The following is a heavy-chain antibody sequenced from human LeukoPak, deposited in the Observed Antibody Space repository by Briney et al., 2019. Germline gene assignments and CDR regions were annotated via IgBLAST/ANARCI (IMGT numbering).Heavy chain of an antibody. CDR1: GGSISSYY. Sequence: SETLSLTCTVSGGSISSYYWSWIRQPAGKGLEWIGRIYTSGSTNYNPSLKSRVTISVDKSKNQFPLKLSSVTAADTAVYYCARDYCSGGSCYSLWFDPWGQGTLVTVSS. CDR2: IYTSGST. CDR3: ARDYCSGGSCYSLWFDP. V-gene: IGHV4-4*07. D-gene: IGHD2-15*01. J-gene: IGHJ5*02.